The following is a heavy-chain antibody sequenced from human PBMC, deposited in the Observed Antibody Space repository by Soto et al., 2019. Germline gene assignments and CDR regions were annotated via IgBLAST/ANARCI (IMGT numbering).Heavy chain of an antibody. Sequence: QVHLVQSGAEMKKPGSSVKVSCKVSGGDLTNSGISWVRQAPGQGLEWMGGIFPLLAVVDYSQKFQGRVTITADESKNTLYMDLGSLRSDDTAVYSCATEDGAGFKSWGQGTLVIVSS. CDR3: ATEDGAGFKS. V-gene: IGHV1-69*04. CDR1: GGDLTNSG. D-gene: IGHD1-26*01. J-gene: IGHJ4*02. CDR2: IFPLLAVV.